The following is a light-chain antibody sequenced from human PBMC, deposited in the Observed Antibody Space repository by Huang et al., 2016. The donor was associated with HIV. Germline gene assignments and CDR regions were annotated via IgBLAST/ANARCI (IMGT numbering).Light chain of an antibody. J-gene: IGKJ5*01. Sequence: IQLTQSPSSLSASVGDRVTITCRASQGISSYLAWYQQKPGKAPKLLIYAASTLQSGVPSRFSGSGSGTDFTLTINSLQPEDSATYYCQQLNSYPFGQGTRLEIK. CDR2: AAS. CDR1: QGISSY. CDR3: QQLNSYP. V-gene: IGKV1-9*01.